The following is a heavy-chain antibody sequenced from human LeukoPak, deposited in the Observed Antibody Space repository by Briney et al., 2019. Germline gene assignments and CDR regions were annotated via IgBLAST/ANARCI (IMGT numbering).Heavy chain of an antibody. CDR2: IHQSGST. CDR3: ASGYGDIDY. J-gene: IGHJ4*02. D-gene: IGHD4-17*01. Sequence: SETLSLTCAVYGGSFSGSSWNWIRQPPGKGLEWIGEIHQSGSTKYNPSLNSRVTISVDTSKNQFSLKLSSVTAADTAVYFCASGYGDIDYWGQGTLVTVSS. CDR1: GGSFSGSS. V-gene: IGHV4-34*01.